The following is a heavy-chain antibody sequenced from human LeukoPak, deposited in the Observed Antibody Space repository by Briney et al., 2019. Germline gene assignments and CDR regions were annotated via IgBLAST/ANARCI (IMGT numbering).Heavy chain of an antibody. CDR1: GFTFSSYG. Sequence: GGSLRLSCAASGFTFSSYGMHWVRQAPGKGLEWVAVIWYDGSNKYYPDSVQGRFTISRDNSKNTLYLQVNSLRAEDTGVYYCARDRSMSGWYIDLWGRGTLVTVSS. CDR3: ARDRSMSGWYIDL. J-gene: IGHJ2*01. CDR2: IWYDGSNK. V-gene: IGHV3-33*01. D-gene: IGHD2/OR15-2a*01.